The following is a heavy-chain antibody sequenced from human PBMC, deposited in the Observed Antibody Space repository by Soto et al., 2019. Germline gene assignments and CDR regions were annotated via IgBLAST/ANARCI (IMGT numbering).Heavy chain of an antibody. J-gene: IGHJ4*02. CDR1: GFTFNNYA. D-gene: IGHD6-19*01. V-gene: IGHV3-33*06. CDR3: AKALIAVAADLIDY. Sequence: GGSLRLSCAASGFTFNNYAMHWVRQAPGKGLEWLSVIWFDGSDKYYADSVKGRFTISRDNANNTLFLQMNSLRAEDTAVYYCAKALIAVAADLIDYWGQGTLVTVSS. CDR2: IWFDGSDK.